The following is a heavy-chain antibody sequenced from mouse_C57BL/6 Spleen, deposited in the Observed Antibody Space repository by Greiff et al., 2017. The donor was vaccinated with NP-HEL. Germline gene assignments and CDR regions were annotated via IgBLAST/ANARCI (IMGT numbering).Heavy chain of an antibody. Sequence: QVQLQQSGAELARPGASVKLSCKASGYTFTSYGISWVKQRTGQGLEWIGEIYPRSGNTYYNEKFKGKATLTADKSSSTAYMELRSLTSEDSAVYFCARRGDYGNTYAMDYWGQGTSVTVSS. D-gene: IGHD2-1*01. CDR1: GYTFTSYG. V-gene: IGHV1-81*01. J-gene: IGHJ4*01. CDR2: IYPRSGNT. CDR3: ARRGDYGNTYAMDY.